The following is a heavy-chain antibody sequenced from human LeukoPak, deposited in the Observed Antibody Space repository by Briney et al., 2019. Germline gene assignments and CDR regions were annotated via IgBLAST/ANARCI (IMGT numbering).Heavy chain of an antibody. D-gene: IGHD6-19*01. Sequence: PGGSLRLSCAASGFTFSSYSMNWVRQAPGKGLEWVSYIRSSNSTIQYADTVKGRFTISRDNAKNSLYLKMNSLRAEDTGVYYCVRGTGVAEAGEGCSRCYWGEGTLVSVS. V-gene: IGHV3-48*04. CDR1: GFTFSSYS. CDR2: IRSSNSTI. J-gene: IGHJ4*02. CDR3: VRGTGVAEAGEGCSRCY.